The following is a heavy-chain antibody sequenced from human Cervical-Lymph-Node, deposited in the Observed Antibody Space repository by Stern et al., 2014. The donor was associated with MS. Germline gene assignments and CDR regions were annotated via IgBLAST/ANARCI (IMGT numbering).Heavy chain of an antibody. D-gene: IGHD2-15*01. CDR1: GFTLRSYG. Sequence: VQLLESGGGVVQPGRSLRLSCAASGFTLRSYGMHWVRQAPGKGLEWVAVISNDGNEKDYTDSVKGRFTISRDNSKNTLYLQMNSLSTEDTAMYYCAKDRLFCSGGGCYGMDVWGQGTTVTVSS. V-gene: IGHV3-30*18. CDR3: AKDRLFCSGGGCYGMDV. CDR2: ISNDGNEK. J-gene: IGHJ6*02.